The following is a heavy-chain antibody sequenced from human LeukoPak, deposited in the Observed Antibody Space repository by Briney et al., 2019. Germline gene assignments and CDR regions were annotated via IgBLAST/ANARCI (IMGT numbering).Heavy chain of an antibody. V-gene: IGHV3-64*01. CDR1: GFTFSSYA. CDR2: ISSNGGST. Sequence: PGGSLRLSCAASGFTFSSYAMHWVRQAPGKGLEYVSAISSNGGSTYYANSVKGRFTISRDNSKNTLYLQMGSLRAEDMAVYYCARESIVVRGPYDYWGQGTLVTVSS. D-gene: IGHD3-22*01. J-gene: IGHJ4*02. CDR3: ARESIVVRGPYDY.